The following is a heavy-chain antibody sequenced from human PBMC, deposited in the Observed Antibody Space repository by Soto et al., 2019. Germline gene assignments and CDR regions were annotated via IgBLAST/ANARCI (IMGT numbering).Heavy chain of an antibody. CDR3: ARCKCSSHYDLWSGYLELDY. D-gene: IGHD3-3*01. Sequence: QVQLVESGGGVVQPGRSLRLSCAASGFTFSSYAMHWVRQAPGKGLEWVAVISYDGSNKYYADSVKGRFTISRDNSKNTLYLQMNSLRAEDTAVYYCARCKCSSHYDLWSGYLELDYWGQGTLVTVSS. CDR2: ISYDGSNK. CDR1: GFTFSSYA. J-gene: IGHJ4*02. V-gene: IGHV3-30-3*01.